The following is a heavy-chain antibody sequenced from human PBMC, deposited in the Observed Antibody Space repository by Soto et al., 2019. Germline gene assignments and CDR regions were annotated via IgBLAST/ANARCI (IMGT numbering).Heavy chain of an antibody. CDR1: GYTFTSYG. V-gene: IGHV1-18*01. CDR3: ARVVGALGHGFDP. Sequence: QVQLEQSGAEVKKPGASVKVSCKASGYTFTSYGISSVRQAPGQGLEWMGRNSAYNRNTNYAQKRQGRVTMTTDTSTSTAYKALRSLRSDDTDVYYCARVVGALGHGFDPWGQGTLVTVSS. J-gene: IGHJ5*02. D-gene: IGHD2-15*01. CDR2: NSAYNRNT.